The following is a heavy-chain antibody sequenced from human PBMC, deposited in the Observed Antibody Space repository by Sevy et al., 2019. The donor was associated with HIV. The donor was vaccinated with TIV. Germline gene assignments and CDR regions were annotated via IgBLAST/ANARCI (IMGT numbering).Heavy chain of an antibody. CDR3: AKDISGSGFYAFDI. V-gene: IGHV3-30*18. D-gene: IGHD3-10*01. Sequence: GGSLRLSCAASAFTFSNYGMHWVRQAPGKGLEWVAVISYDGSNKYYADSVKGRFPISRDNSKNTLYLQMNSLRVEDTALYSCAKDISGSGFYAFDIWGQGTMVTVSS. CDR2: ISYDGSNK. J-gene: IGHJ3*02. CDR1: AFTFSNYG.